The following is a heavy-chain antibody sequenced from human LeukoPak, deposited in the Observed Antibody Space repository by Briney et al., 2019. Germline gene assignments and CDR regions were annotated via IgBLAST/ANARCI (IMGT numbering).Heavy chain of an antibody. J-gene: IGHJ4*02. Sequence: SGGSLRLSCGASGFTFSSYEMNWVRQAPGKGLEWVSYISSSGSTIYYADSVKGRFTISRDNAKNSLYLQMTSLRAEDTAVYYCARVAEAAAFDSWGQGTLVTVSS. V-gene: IGHV3-48*03. CDR3: ARVAEAAAFDS. D-gene: IGHD6-13*01. CDR1: GFTFSSYE. CDR2: ISSSGSTI.